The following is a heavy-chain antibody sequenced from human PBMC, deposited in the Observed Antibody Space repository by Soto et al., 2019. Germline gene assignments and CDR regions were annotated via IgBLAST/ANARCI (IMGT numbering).Heavy chain of an antibody. CDR1: GFTFNNYA. CDR2: IGGDGYKP. D-gene: IGHD3-3*02. Sequence: GGSLRLSCAASGFTFNNYAMSWVRQAPGKGPEWVSVIGGDGYKPEYADSVKGRFTVSRDNSKNMLYLQMDSLRVDDTAVYYCAKDSFSRNGIYDPLDVWGQGTMVTVSS. V-gene: IGHV3-23*01. J-gene: IGHJ3*01. CDR3: AKDSFSRNGIYDPLDV.